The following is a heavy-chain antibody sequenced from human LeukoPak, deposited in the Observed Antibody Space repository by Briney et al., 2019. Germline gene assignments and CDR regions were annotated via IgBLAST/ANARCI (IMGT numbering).Heavy chain of an antibody. V-gene: IGHV4-34*01. CDR1: GGSLSTYY. Sequence: SETLSLTCTTSGGSLSTYYWNWIRQPPGKGLEWVGEINHSGTTNYNPSLKNRVTISVETSKNHFSLKLNSLTAADTAHYYCARGTQWPDPGGQGPLVTVSS. J-gene: IGHJ5*02. D-gene: IGHD6-19*01. CDR3: ARGTQWPDP. CDR2: INHSGTT.